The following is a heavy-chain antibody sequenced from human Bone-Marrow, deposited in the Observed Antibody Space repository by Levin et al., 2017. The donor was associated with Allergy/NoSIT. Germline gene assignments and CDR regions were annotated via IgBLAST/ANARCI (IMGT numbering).Heavy chain of an antibody. CDR1: GFNFDDYA. J-gene: IGHJ4*02. D-gene: IGHD1-20*01. Sequence: SLKISCVASGFNFDDYAMYWVRQTPGKGPEWVSRINWNSDTIAYADSVKGRFTISRDNAKNSLYLQMNSRRAEDTALYYCAKDGRYGISGMTEYFDSWGQGTLVTVSS. V-gene: IGHV3-9*01. CDR3: AKDGRYGISGMTEYFDS. CDR2: INWNSDTI.